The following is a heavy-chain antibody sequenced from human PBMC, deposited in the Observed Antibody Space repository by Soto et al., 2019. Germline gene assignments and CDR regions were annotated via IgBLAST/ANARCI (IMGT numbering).Heavy chain of an antibody. D-gene: IGHD5-18*01. J-gene: IGHJ4*02. Sequence: GGSLRLSCAASGFTFSSYWMSWVRQAPGKGLEWVANIKQDGSEKYYVDSVKGRFTISRDNAKNSLYLQMNSLRAEDTAVYYCARDLYSYGFSRPDYWGQGTLVTVSS. V-gene: IGHV3-7*03. CDR1: GFTFSSYW. CDR3: ARDLYSYGFSRPDY. CDR2: IKQDGSEK.